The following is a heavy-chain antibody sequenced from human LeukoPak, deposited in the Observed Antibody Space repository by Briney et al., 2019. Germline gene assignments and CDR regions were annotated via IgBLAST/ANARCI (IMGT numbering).Heavy chain of an antibody. J-gene: IGHJ6*03. V-gene: IGHV1-2*02. D-gene: IGHD1-26*01. CDR3: ARTWGLEDYYYMDV. Sequence: ASVKVSCKASGYTFTGYYMHWVRQAPGQGLEWMGGINPNSGGTNYAQKFQGRVTMTRDTSISTDYMELSRLRSDDTAVYYCARTWGLEDYYYMDVWGKGTTVTVSS. CDR1: GYTFTGYY. CDR2: INPNSGGT.